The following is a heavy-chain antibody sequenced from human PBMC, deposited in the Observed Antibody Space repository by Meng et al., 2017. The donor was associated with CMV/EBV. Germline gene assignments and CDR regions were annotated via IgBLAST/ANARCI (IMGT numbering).Heavy chain of an antibody. CDR2: INWNGGST. V-gene: IGHV3-20*04. Sequence: GESLKISCAASGFTFDDYGMSWVRQAPGKGLEWVSGINWNGGSTGYADSVKGRFTISRDNAKNSLYLQMNSLRAEDTALYYCARDYSTLWDGFDYWGQGTLVTVSS. CDR1: GFTFDDYG. CDR3: ARDYSTLWDGFDY. D-gene: IGHD4-11*01. J-gene: IGHJ4*02.